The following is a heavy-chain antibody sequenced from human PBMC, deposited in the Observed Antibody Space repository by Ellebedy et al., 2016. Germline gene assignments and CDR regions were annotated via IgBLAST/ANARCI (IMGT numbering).Heavy chain of an antibody. Sequence: GGSLRLSCAASGLSVSENYMTWIRQAPGKGLEWVSIIYSSGTTYYADSVKGRFTVSRQNSRNMVFLQMSSLKGEDTAVYYCARGFYGSGSEDVWGQGTLVTVSS. D-gene: IGHD3-10*01. J-gene: IGHJ6*02. V-gene: IGHV3-53*04. CDR2: IYSSGTT. CDR1: GLSVSENY. CDR3: ARGFYGSGSEDV.